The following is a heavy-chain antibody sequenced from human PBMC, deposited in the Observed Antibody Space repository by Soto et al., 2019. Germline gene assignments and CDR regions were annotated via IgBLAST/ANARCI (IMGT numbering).Heavy chain of an antibody. D-gene: IGHD3-3*01. V-gene: IGHV4-31*02. Sequence: SETLSLTCTVSGGSISSGGYYWSWIRQHPGMGLEWIGYIYYSGSTYYNPSLKSRLTISVDTSKNQFSLKLSSVTAADTAVYYCARTTGVWSGEMDVWGQGTTVTVSS. CDR1: GGSISSGGYY. CDR2: IYYSGST. CDR3: ARTTGVWSGEMDV. J-gene: IGHJ6*02.